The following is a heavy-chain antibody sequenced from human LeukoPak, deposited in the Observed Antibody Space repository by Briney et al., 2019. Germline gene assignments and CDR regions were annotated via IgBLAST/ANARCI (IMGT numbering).Heavy chain of an antibody. V-gene: IGHV4-61*02. CDR2: IYTSGST. Sequence: PSQTLSLTCTVSGGSISSGSYYWRWLRQPAGKGREWIGRIYTSGSTNYNPSLKSRVTISVDTSKNQFSLKLSSVTAADTAVYYCARDRYYYMDVWGKGTTVTVSS. CDR3: ARDRYYYMDV. J-gene: IGHJ6*03. CDR1: GGSISSGSYY.